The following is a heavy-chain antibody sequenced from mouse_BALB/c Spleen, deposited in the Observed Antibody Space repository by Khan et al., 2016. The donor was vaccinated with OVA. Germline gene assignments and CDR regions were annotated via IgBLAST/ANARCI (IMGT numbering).Heavy chain of an antibody. CDR1: GFTFSNFG. V-gene: IGHV5-17*02. J-gene: IGHJ3*01. CDR3: TRDYYVSSYVAD. CDR2: ISSGSFTI. Sequence: EVELVESGGGLVQPGGSRKLSCAASGFTFSNFGMHWVRQAPEKGLEWVAYISSGSFTINYADTVQGRFTISRDNPKNTLFLQMTGLRSEDTAMYYCTRDYYVSSYVADWGQGTLVTVAA. D-gene: IGHD1-1*01.